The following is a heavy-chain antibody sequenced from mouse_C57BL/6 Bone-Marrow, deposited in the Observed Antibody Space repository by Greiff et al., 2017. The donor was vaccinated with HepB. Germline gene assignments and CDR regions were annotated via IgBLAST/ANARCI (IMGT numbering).Heavy chain of an antibody. J-gene: IGHJ3*01. Sequence: DVMLVESGGGLVKPGGSLKLSCAASGFSFSSYAMSWVRQTPEKRLEWVATISDGGSYTYYPDNVKGRFTISRDNAKNNLYLQMSHLKSEDTAMYYCARDDSWFAYWGQGTLVTVSA. CDR3: ARDDSWFAY. CDR2: ISDGGSYT. D-gene: IGHD2-4*01. V-gene: IGHV5-4*01. CDR1: GFSFSSYA.